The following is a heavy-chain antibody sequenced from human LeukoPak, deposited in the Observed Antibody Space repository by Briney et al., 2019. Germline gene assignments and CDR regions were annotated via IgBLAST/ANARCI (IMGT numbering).Heavy chain of an antibody. D-gene: IGHD3-10*01. V-gene: IGHV3-43*01. CDR2: ISWEGDTT. Sequence: PRGSLRLSCAASGFTFDDYAMHWVRQAPGKGLEWVSLISWEGDTTYYADSVRGRFTISRDNSKNFLYLHMNSLRTDDTAFYYCTRDTDYGSATNYFDHWGQGPLLSVSS. J-gene: IGHJ4*02. CDR3: TRDTDYGSATNYFDH. CDR1: GFTFDDYA.